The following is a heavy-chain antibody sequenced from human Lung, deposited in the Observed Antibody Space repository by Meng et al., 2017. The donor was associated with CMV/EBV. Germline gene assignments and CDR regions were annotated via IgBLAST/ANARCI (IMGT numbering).Heavy chain of an antibody. Sequence: ASVXVSCKASVHSFIDYDIHWVRRAPGQGLEWMGRINSYGGGTNYAQQFRGRVTMTRDTSTDTAYMELSRLTSDDTAVYYCARDGSLNGPNYYYYNGVDVWXLGTXVTVSS. J-gene: IGHJ6*02. CDR2: INSYGGGT. D-gene: IGHD2-2*03. V-gene: IGHV1-2*06. CDR1: VHSFIDYD. CDR3: ARDGSLNGPNYYYYNGVDV.